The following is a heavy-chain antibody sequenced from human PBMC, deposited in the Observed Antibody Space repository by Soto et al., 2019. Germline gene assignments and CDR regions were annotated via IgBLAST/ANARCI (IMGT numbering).Heavy chain of an antibody. J-gene: IGHJ6*02. D-gene: IGHD2-8*01. CDR1: GYTFTSYY. Sequence: ASVKVSCKASGYTFTSYYMHWVRQAPGQGLEWMGIINPSGGSTSYAQKFQGRVTMTRDTSTSTVYMELSSLRSEDTAVYYCARDRPHTTIMVYADYYYYYGMDVWGQGTLVTVSS. CDR3: ARDRPHTTIMVYADYYYYYGMDV. V-gene: IGHV1-46*01. CDR2: INPSGGST.